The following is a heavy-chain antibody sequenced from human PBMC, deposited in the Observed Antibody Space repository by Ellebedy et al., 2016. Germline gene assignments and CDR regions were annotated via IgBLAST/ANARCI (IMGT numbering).Heavy chain of an antibody. V-gene: IGHV5-10-1*04. CDR3: AKQHGDYAGWFDS. Sequence: GESLKISCKGSGYTFGSYWINWVRQMPGKGLEWMGRIDPGDSSTNYSPSFEGQVSFSVDKSISTAYLQWDRVKASDTALYYCAKQHGDYAGWFDSWGQGTLVTVSS. J-gene: IGHJ5*01. CDR1: GYTFGSYW. D-gene: IGHD4-17*01. CDR2: IDPGDSST.